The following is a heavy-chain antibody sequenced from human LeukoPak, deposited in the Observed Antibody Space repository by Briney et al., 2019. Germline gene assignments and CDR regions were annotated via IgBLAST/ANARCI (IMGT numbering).Heavy chain of an antibody. J-gene: IGHJ4*02. D-gene: IGHD3-22*01. CDR2: ISGNGRNT. CDR1: GFTFRTYA. V-gene: IGHV3-23*01. CDR3: ARDSPRPPTYYYDSSDF. Sequence: GGSLRLSCAASGFTFRTYAMSWVRQAPGKGLEWGSAISGNGRNTYYADSVKGRFTISRDNSKNTLYLQMNSLRVEDTAVYYCARDSPRPPTYYYDSSDFWGQGTLVTVSS.